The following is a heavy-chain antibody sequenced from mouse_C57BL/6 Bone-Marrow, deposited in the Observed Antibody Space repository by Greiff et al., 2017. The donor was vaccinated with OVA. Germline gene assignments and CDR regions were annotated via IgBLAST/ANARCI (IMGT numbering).Heavy chain of an antibody. CDR1: GFTFSDAW. D-gene: IGHD1-1*01. V-gene: IGHV6-6*01. CDR3: TLYYYGSSYGYFDV. J-gene: IGHJ1*03. Sequence: EVKLMESGGGLVQPGGSMKLSCAASGFTFSDAWMDWVRQSPEKGLEWVAEIRNKANNNATYYAESVKGRFTISRDDSKSSVYLQMNSLRAEDTGIYYCTLYYYGSSYGYFDVWGTGTTVTVSS. CDR2: IRNKANNNAT.